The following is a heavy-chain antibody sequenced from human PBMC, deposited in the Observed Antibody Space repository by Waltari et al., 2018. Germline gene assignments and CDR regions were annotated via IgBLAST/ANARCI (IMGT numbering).Heavy chain of an antibody. Sequence: QVQLQESGPGLVKPSGTLSLTCAVSGGSISSSNWWSWVRQPPVKGLEWIGYIYYSGSTYYNPSLKSRVTISVDTSKNQFSLKLSSVTAADTAVYYCARREETFSFDYWGQGTLVTVSS. J-gene: IGHJ4*02. V-gene: IGHV4-4*02. D-gene: IGHD1-26*01. CDR2: IYYSGST. CDR3: ARREETFSFDY. CDR1: GGSISSSNW.